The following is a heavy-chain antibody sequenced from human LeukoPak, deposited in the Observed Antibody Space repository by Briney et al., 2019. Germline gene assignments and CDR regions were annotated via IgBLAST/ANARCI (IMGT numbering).Heavy chain of an antibody. D-gene: IGHD3-22*01. CDR3: ARQPGRDYYDSSGIEAFDI. Sequence: GGSLRLSCAASGFTFSSCEMNWVRQTPGKGLEWVSYIDSSGTTIYYADSVKGRFTSSRDNAKNSLYLQMNSLRAEDTAVYYCARQPGRDYYDSSGIEAFDIWGQGTMVTVSS. V-gene: IGHV3-48*03. CDR2: IDSSGTTI. J-gene: IGHJ3*02. CDR1: GFTFSSCE.